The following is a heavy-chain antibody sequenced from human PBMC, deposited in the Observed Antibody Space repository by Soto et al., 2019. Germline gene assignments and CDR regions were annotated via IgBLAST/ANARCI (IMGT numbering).Heavy chain of an antibody. CDR1: GFTFSSYG. J-gene: IGHJ5*02. CDR3: AKDGALEPTISFWFDP. Sequence: GSLRLSCAASGFTFSSYGMHWVRQAPGKGLEWVAVISYDGSNKYYADSVKGRFTVSRDNSKNTLYLQMNSLRAEDTAVYYCAKDGALEPTISFWFDPWGQGTLVTVSS. CDR2: ISYDGSNK. D-gene: IGHD3-3*01. V-gene: IGHV3-30*18.